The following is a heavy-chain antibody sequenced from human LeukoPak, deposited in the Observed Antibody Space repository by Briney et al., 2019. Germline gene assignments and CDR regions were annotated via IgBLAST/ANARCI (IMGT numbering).Heavy chain of an antibody. V-gene: IGHV3-7*01. D-gene: IGHD3-22*01. J-gene: IGHJ4*02. CDR1: GFTFSSYG. Sequence: GGSLRLSCAASGFTFSSYGMHWVRQAPGKGLEWVANIKQDGSEKYYVDSVKGRFTISRDNAKNSLYLQMNSLRAEDTAVYYCASSKYYYDSSGYYYFHPADYWGQGTLVTVSS. CDR2: IKQDGSEK. CDR3: ASSKYYYDSSGYYYFHPADY.